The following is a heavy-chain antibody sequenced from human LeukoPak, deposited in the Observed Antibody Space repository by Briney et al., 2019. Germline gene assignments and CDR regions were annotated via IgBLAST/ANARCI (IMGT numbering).Heavy chain of an antibody. Sequence: KTPETLSLTCTVSGGSISSYYWSWIRQPPGKGLEWIGYIYYSGSTNYSPSLKSRVTISVDTSKKQFSLKLSSVTAADTAVYYCARVAPPPAAPDVWGKGTTVTVSS. D-gene: IGHD2-2*01. CDR2: IYYSGST. CDR3: ARVAPPPAAPDV. V-gene: IGHV4-59*01. J-gene: IGHJ6*04. CDR1: GGSISSYY.